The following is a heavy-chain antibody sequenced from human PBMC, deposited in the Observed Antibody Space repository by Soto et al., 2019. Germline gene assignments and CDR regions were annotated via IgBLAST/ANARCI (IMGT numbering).Heavy chain of an antibody. CDR1: GVSLSSTNHY. V-gene: IGHV4-34*01. Sequence: PSETLSLTCSVSGVSLSSTNHYWSWIRQPPGKGLERIGEINHSGSTNYNQSLKSRVTISVDTSKNQFSLKLSSVTAADTAVYYCARMYSSGWYPLGYYGMNVWGQGTTVTVSS. CDR3: ARMYSSGWYPLGYYGMNV. CDR2: INHSGST. D-gene: IGHD6-19*01. J-gene: IGHJ6*02.